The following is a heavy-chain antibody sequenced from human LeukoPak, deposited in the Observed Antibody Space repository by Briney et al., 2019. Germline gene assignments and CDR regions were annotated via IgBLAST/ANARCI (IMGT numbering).Heavy chain of an antibody. CDR2: ISYDGSNK. J-gene: IGHJ6*02. D-gene: IGHD2-21*02. Sequence: GRSLRLSCAASGFTFSSYAMHWVRQAPGKGLEWVAVISYDGSNKYYADSVKGRFTISRDNSKNTLYLQMNSLRAEDTAVYYCARDRHIVVVTDYYYYGMDVWGQGTLVTVSS. CDR3: ARDRHIVVVTDYYYYGMDV. V-gene: IGHV3-30*04. CDR1: GFTFSSYA.